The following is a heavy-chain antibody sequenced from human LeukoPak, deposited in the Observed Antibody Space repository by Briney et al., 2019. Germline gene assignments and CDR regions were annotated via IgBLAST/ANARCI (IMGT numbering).Heavy chain of an antibody. Sequence: PGGSLRLSCAASGFTFSSYGMHWVRQAPGKGLEWVAVISYDGSNKYYAGSVKGRFTISRDNSKNTLYLQMNSLRAEDTAVYYCAKQEWLAPYFDYWGQGTLVTVSS. V-gene: IGHV3-30*18. D-gene: IGHD6-19*01. J-gene: IGHJ4*02. CDR3: AKQEWLAPYFDY. CDR1: GFTFSSYG. CDR2: ISYDGSNK.